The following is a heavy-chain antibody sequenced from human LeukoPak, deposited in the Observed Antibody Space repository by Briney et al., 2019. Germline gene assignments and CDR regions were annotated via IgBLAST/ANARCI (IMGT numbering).Heavy chain of an antibody. CDR3: ARDDCSSISCYHNWFDP. Sequence: GGSLRLSCAASGFTFSSYWMSWVRQAPGKGLEWVANIKQDGSEKYYVDSVKGRFTISRDNAKNSLYLQMNSLRAEDTAVYYCARDDCSSISCYHNWFDPRGQGTLVTVSS. V-gene: IGHV3-7*01. CDR2: IKQDGSEK. J-gene: IGHJ5*02. D-gene: IGHD2-2*01. CDR1: GFTFSSYW.